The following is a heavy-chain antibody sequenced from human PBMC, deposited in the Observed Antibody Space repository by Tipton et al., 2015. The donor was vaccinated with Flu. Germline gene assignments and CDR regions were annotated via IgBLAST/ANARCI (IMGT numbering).Heavy chain of an antibody. Sequence: TLSLTCAVSGDSIRRSNYCWGWIRQPPGKGLEWIGTVSRTGSTIYNPSLKSRVTISIDTSKNQFSLKMKSVTASDMAVYYCARRDYSNYVSDPKSWFDPWGQGTLVAVSS. V-gene: IGHV4-38-2*01. D-gene: IGHD4-11*01. J-gene: IGHJ5*02. CDR3: ARRDYSNYVSDPKSWFDP. CDR2: VSRTGST. CDR1: GDSIRRSNYC.